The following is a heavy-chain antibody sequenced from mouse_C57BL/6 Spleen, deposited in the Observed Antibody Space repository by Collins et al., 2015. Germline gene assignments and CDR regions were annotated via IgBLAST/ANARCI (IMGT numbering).Heavy chain of an antibody. CDR2: INTYSGVP. V-gene: IGHV9-3*01. D-gene: IGHD2-3*01. J-gene: IGHJ2*01. CDR1: GYTFTTYG. CDR3: ARWVMGY. Sequence: QIQLVQSGPELKKPGETVKISCKASGYTFTTYGMSWVKQAPGKGLKWMGWINTYSGVPTYADDFKGRSAFSLETSASTAYLQINNLKNEDTATYFCARWVMGYWGQGTTLTVSS.